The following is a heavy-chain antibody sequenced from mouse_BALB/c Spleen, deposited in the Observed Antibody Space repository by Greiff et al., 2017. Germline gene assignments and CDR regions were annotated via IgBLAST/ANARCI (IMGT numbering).Heavy chain of an antibody. D-gene: IGHD1-1*01. CDR1: GFTFSSYA. CDR2: ISSGGST. V-gene: IGHV5-6-5*01. CDR3: AREGGSSPFAY. Sequence: EVMLVESGGGLVKPGGSLKLSCAASGFTFSSYAMSWVRQTPEKRLEWVASISSGGSTYYPDSVMGRFTISRDNAKNNLYLQMSSLKSEDTAMYYCAREGGSSPFAYWGQGTLVTVSA. J-gene: IGHJ3*01.